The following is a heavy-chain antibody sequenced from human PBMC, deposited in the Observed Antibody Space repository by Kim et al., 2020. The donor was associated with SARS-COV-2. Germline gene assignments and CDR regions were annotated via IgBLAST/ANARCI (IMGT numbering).Heavy chain of an antibody. CDR3: ARNNYGGFDY. CDR2: IYYSGSP. CDR1: GGSISPYY. D-gene: IGHD4-17*01. Sequence: SETLSLTCTVSGGSISPYYWSWIRQPPGKGLDWVGYIYYSGSPNYNPSLKSRVTISVDTSKNLFSLKLTSMTAADTAVYYCARNNYGGFDYWGQGNLVTVSS. V-gene: IGHV4-59*01. J-gene: IGHJ4*02.